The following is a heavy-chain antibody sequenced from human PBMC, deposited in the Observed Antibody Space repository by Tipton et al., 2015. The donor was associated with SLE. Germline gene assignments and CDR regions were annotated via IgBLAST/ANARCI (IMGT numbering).Heavy chain of an antibody. D-gene: IGHD3-3*01. V-gene: IGHV4-39*07. CDR1: GGSISTTTNY. Sequence: TLSLTCTVSGGSISTTTNYWGWIRQPPGKGLEWIGSIYYSGSAYSTYYNPSLNSRVTISVDKPTNQFSLKVSAVTAADTAVYYCARGWDYDSWSGYADYWGQGTLVTVSS. CDR3: ARGWDYDSWSGYADY. CDR2: IYYSGSAYST. J-gene: IGHJ4*02.